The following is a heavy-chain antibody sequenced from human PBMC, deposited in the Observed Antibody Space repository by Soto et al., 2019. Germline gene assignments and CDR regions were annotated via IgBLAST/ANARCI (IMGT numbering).Heavy chain of an antibody. CDR2: ISGSGGST. Sequence: GGSLRLSCAASGFTFSSYAMSWVRQAPGKGLVWVSAISGSGGSTYYADSVKGRFTISRDNSKNTLYLQMNSLRAEDTAVYYCAPVTPIGELNYWGQGTLVTVSS. CDR1: GFTFSSYA. D-gene: IGHD3-10*01. J-gene: IGHJ4*02. V-gene: IGHV3-23*01. CDR3: APVTPIGELNY.